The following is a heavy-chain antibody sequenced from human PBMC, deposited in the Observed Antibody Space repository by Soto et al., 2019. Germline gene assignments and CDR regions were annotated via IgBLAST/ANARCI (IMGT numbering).Heavy chain of an antibody. CDR3: ARDPRTAVAGSNFDY. D-gene: IGHD6-19*01. J-gene: IGHJ4*02. V-gene: IGHV4-30-4*01. Sequence: SETLSLTCTVSGGSISSGDYYWSWIRQPPGKGLEWIGYIYYSGSTSYNPSPKSRVTISVDTSKNQFSLNLSSVTAADTAVYYCARDPRTAVAGSNFDYWGQGTLVTVSS. CDR1: GGSISSGDYY. CDR2: IYYSGST.